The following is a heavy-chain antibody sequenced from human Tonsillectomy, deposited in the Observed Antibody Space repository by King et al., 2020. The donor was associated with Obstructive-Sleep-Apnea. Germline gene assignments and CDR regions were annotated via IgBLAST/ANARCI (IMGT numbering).Heavy chain of an antibody. J-gene: IGHJ4*02. CDR1: SGSISGSSYY. Sequence: QLQESGPGLVKPSETLSLTCPVSSGSISGSSYYWDWLRPPPGKGLGWVGSIYYSGSTYYNPPLKSRPTISVDTAKNQFSLKLGSVTAADTAVYYCARKLRYFDWLSKGYLDYWGQGTLVTVSS. CDR3: ARKLRYFDWLSKGYLDY. CDR2: IYYSGST. V-gene: IGHV4-39*07. D-gene: IGHD3-9*01.